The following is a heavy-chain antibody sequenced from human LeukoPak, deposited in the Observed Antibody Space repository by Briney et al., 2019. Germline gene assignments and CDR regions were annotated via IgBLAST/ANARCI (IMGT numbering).Heavy chain of an antibody. CDR3: ARRKGLIHFDY. D-gene: IGHD3-16*01. J-gene: IGHJ4*02. CDR1: GGSISSSSYY. V-gene: IGHV4-39*01. Sequence: SRTLSLTCTVSGGSISSSSYYWGWIRQPPGKGLEWIGSIYYSGSTYYNPSLKSRVTISVDTSKNQFSLKLSSVTAADTAVYYCARRKGLIHFDYWGQGTLVTVSS. CDR2: IYYSGST.